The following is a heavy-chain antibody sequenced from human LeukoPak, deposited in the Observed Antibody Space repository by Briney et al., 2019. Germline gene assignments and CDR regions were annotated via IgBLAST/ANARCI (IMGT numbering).Heavy chain of an antibody. CDR2: ISGSGGST. Sequence: GGSLRLSCAASGFTFSSYAMSWVRQALGKGLEWVSAISGSGGSTYYADSVKGRFTISRDNSKNTLYLQMNSLRAEDTAVYYCAKDGYGPRLVNFDYWGQGTLVTVSS. CDR1: GFTFSSYA. V-gene: IGHV3-23*01. J-gene: IGHJ4*02. CDR3: AKDGYGPRLVNFDY. D-gene: IGHD3-9*01.